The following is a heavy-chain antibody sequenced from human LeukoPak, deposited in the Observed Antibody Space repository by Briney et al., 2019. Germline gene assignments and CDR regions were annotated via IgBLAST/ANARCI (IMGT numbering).Heavy chain of an antibody. J-gene: IGHJ4*02. CDR2: IYTSGST. CDR1: GGSISSYY. D-gene: IGHD5-24*01. V-gene: IGHV4-4*09. CDR3: ASHGEMATIYFDY. Sequence: SETLSLTCTVSGGSISSYYWSWIRQPPGKGLEWIGYIYTSGSTNYNPSLKSRVTISVDTSKNQFSLKLSSVTAADTAVYYCASHGEMATIYFDYWGQGTLVTVSS.